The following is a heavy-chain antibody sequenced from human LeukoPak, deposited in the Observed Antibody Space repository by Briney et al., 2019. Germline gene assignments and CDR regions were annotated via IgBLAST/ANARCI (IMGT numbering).Heavy chain of an antibody. CDR3: ARVPGPIAAAGIYAFDI. CDR1: GGSFSGYY. CDR2: INHSGST. V-gene: IGHV4-34*01. J-gene: IGHJ3*02. D-gene: IGHD6-13*01. Sequence: SETLSLTCAVYGGSFSGYYWSWIRQPPGKGLEWIGEINHSGSTNYNPSLKSRVTISVGTSKNQFSLKLSSVTAADTAVYYCARVPGPIAAAGIYAFDIWGQGTMVTVSS.